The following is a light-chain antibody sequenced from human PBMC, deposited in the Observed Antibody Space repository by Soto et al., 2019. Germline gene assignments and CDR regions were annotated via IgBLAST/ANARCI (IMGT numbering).Light chain of an antibody. V-gene: IGLV2-18*01. J-gene: IGLJ3*02. Sequence: QSALTQPPSVSGSPGQSVTISCTITSSDVGDYEHVSWYQLAPGTTPKLLISDVINRPSGAPDRFSGSKSGNTPSLTISGLQAEDEADYYCGLFTSSATGVFGGGTKVTVL. CDR3: GLFTSSATGV. CDR1: SSDVGDYEH. CDR2: DVI.